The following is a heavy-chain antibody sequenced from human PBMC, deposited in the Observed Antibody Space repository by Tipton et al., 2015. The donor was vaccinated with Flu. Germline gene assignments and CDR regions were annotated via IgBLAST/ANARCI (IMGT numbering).Heavy chain of an antibody. D-gene: IGHD1-26*01. J-gene: IGHJ4*02. CDR1: GYTFTSYG. Sequence: QVQLVQSGAEVKKPGASVKVSCKASGYTFTSYGITWVRQAPGQGLEWMGWISAYSGDTKYAQKFQGRVTLTTDTSTTTAYMELRSLRSDDTAVYYCARDGWGADAYWGQGTLVTVSS. CDR3: ARDGWGADAY. CDR2: ISAYSGDT. V-gene: IGHV1-18*01.